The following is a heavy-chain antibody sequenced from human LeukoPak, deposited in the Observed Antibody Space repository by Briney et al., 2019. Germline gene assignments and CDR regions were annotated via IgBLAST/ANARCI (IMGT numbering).Heavy chain of an antibody. CDR3: GASVFW. D-gene: IGHD3-3*01. CDR1: GFTLSSYW. Sequence: GGSLRLSCAASGFTLSSYWMSWVRQAPGKGLEWVANIKQDGSEKNCVDSVKGRFTISRDNAKNSLYLEMNSLRAEDSAVYYCGASVFWWGQGTLVTVSS. CDR2: IKQDGSEK. V-gene: IGHV3-7*03. J-gene: IGHJ4*02.